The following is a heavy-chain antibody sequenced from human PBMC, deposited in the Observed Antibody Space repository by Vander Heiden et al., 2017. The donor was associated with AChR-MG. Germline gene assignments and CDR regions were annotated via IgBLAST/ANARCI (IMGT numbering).Heavy chain of an antibody. J-gene: IGHJ4*02. D-gene: IGHD3-9*01. CDR1: GVTFLTYA. CDR3: AKDWKDIMTWYYVLDY. CDR2: ISGSGDST. V-gene: IGHV3-23*01. Sequence: EVLPFEVGGGVVQPGGSLRRSGAGSGVTFLTYAMTWVRQAPGKGLEWVSAISGSGDSTYYADSVKGRFTVSRDNSKNTVYLQMNSLRAEDTAIYYCAKDWKDIMTWYYVLDYWGQGTLVTLSS.